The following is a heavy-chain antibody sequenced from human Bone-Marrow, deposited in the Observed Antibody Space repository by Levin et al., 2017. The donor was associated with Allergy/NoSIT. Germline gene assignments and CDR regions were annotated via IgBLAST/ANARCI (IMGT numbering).Heavy chain of an antibody. Sequence: ASVKVSCKTSGFIFKNYGFIWVRQAPGQGLEWMGWVSAYNGHTNYEVKFHGRVTLSADTSTNTTHMELRSLRSDDKAVYYCARAAQPFTFYDSDGYAYWGQGTLVTVSS. J-gene: IGHJ4*02. D-gene: IGHD2/OR15-2a*01. CDR1: GFIFKNYG. V-gene: IGHV1-18*04. CDR3: ARAAQPFTFYDSDGYAY. CDR2: VSAYNGHT.